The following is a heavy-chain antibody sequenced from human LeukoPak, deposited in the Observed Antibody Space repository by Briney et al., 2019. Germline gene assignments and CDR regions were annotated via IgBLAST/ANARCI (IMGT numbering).Heavy chain of an antibody. CDR3: AKDSSQTPYYFDY. Sequence: GESLRLSCAASGFTFSSYAMGWVRQAPGKGLEWVSALRCSGSSTYYADSVKGRFTISRDNSRTPLYLQMNSLRAEDTAVYYCAKDSSQTPYYFDYWGQGTLVTVSS. V-gene: IGHV3-23*01. CDR2: LRCSGSST. J-gene: IGHJ4*02. CDR1: GFTFSSYA.